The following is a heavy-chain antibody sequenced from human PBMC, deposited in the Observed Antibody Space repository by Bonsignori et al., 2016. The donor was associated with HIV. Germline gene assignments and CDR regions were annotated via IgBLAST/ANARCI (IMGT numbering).Heavy chain of an antibody. CDR3: ARLWFGGPFRY. CDR2: INHSGST. CDR1: GGSFSGYY. V-gene: IGHV4-34*01. J-gene: IGHJ4*02. D-gene: IGHD3-10*01. Sequence: SQTLSLTCAVYGGSFSGYYWSWIRQPPGKGLEWIGEINHSGSTNYNPSLKSRVTISVDTSKNQFSLKLSSVTAADTAVYYCARLWFGGPFRYWGQGTLVTVSS.